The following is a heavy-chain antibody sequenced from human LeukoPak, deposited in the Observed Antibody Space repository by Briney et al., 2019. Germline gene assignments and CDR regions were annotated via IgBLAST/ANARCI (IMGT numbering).Heavy chain of an antibody. D-gene: IGHD3-9*01. Sequence: GGSLRLSCAASGFTFSSYWMHWVRHAPGKGLVWASRINGDGSRTNCGDSVKGRFTISRDNAENTLYLQMNSLRVENTAVYYCTRDFDAATGSWGQGTLVTVSS. CDR3: TRDFDAATGS. V-gene: IGHV3-74*01. CDR1: GFTFSSYW. CDR2: INGDGSRT. J-gene: IGHJ5*02.